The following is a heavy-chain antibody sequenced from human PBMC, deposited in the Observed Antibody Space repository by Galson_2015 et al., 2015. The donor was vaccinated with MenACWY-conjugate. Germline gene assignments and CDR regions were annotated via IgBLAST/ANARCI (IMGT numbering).Heavy chain of an antibody. D-gene: IGHD1-26*01. CDR3: ARWEASLNAFDI. Sequence: SETLSLTCTVSGDSITSSYWNWIRQPPGKGLEWIGYVHHTGSTSYKPSLSSRVTMSVDTSNSRFSPKLSSVTAADTAVYYCARWEASLNAFDIWGRGTMVTVSS. CDR2: VHHTGST. J-gene: IGHJ3*02. V-gene: IGHV4-59*01. CDR1: GDSITSSY.